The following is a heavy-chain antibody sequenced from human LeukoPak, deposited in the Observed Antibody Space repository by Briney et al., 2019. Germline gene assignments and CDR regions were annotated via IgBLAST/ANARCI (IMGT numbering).Heavy chain of an antibody. CDR2: IYIDGNT. V-gene: IGHV3-53*01. J-gene: IGHJ6*02. CDR1: GFTVTSKY. Sequence: PGGSLTLSCAASGFTVTSKYMNWVRQPPRKGLEWVSVIYIDGNTYYADSVKGRFTISRDNSKNTLYLQMNTLRAEDTAVYYCARGGVVVALGSYGMDVWGQGTTVTVSS. CDR3: ARGGVVVALGSYGMDV. D-gene: IGHD2-15*01.